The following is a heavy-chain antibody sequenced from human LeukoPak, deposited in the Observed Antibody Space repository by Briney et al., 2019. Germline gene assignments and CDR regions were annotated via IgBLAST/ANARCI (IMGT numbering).Heavy chain of an antibody. CDR2: IYYSGST. Sequence: SETLSLTCTVSGGSISSYYWNWIRQPPGKGLEGVGYIYYSGSTNYNLSLKSRVTISVNTSKTQFSLTLSSVTAADTAVYYCARALRNGYDTGFDPWGQGTLVTVSS. CDR1: GGSISSYY. J-gene: IGHJ5*02. CDR3: ARALRNGYDTGFDP. D-gene: IGHD5-24*01. V-gene: IGHV4-59*01.